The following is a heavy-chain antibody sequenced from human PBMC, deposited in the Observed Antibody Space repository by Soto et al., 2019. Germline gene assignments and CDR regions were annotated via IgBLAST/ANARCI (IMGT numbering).Heavy chain of an antibody. CDR3: ARARFSQWSQDYYGLDV. CDR1: GSLPVGSLSTYF. V-gene: IGHV4-34*01. Sequence: PSETLSLTCDLSGSLPVGSLSTYFWPCIPQPPGKGLEWIGEINHSGSPNYSPSLRGRVTISLDTSKKQFSLNLSSVTAADTAVYFCARARFSQWSQDYYGLDVWGQGTTVTVSS. D-gene: IGHD3-3*01. CDR2: INHSGSP. J-gene: IGHJ6*02.